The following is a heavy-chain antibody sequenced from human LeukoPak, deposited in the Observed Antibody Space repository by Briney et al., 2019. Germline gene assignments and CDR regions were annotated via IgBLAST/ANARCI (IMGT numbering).Heavy chain of an antibody. D-gene: IGHD2-2*01. CDR3: ARLYCSSTSCLGIQRAHQIQPASYPYYYYGMDV. Sequence: GGSLRLSCAASGFTLSSYAMHWVRQAPGKGLEWVAVISYDGSNKYYADSVKGRFTISRDNSKNTLYLQMNSLRAEDTAVYYCARLYCSSTSCLGIQRAHQIQPASYPYYYYGMDVWGQGTTVTVSS. J-gene: IGHJ6*02. CDR2: ISYDGSNK. V-gene: IGHV3-30-3*01. CDR1: GFTLSSYA.